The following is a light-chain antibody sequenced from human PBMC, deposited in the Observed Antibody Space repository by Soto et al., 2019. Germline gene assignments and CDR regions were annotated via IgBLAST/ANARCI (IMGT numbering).Light chain of an antibody. J-gene: IGKJ2*01. CDR3: QQFDSLPYT. CDR1: QSVSSSY. Sequence: EIVLTQSPGTLSLSPGERATLSCRASQSVSSSYLAWYQQKPGKAPKILISDASSLETGVPSRFSGDGSGTDFTLTINNLQPEDFATYHCQQFDSLPYTFGQGTSLEI. V-gene: IGKV3-20*01. CDR2: DAS.